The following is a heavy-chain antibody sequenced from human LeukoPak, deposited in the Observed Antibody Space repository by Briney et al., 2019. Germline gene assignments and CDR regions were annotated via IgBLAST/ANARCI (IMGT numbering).Heavy chain of an antibody. V-gene: IGHV4-61*02. CDR3: ARFYDFWGGYYFDY. CDR2: IHTSGST. Sequence: SETLSLTCTFSVGSISSGSYYWSWIRQPAGKGLEWIGRIHTSGSTNYNPSLKSRVTISVDTSKNQFSLKLSSVTAADTAVYYCARFYDFWGGYYFDYWGQGTLVTVSS. D-gene: IGHD3-3*01. J-gene: IGHJ4*02. CDR1: VGSISSGSYY.